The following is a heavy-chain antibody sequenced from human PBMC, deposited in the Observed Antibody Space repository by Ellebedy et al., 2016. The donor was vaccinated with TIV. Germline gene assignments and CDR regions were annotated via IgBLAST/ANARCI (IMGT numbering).Heavy chain of an antibody. CDR2: INGDGSRT. CDR3: TRDYRNAGVDP. Sequence: PGGSLRLSCEASGFRFSGYWMYWVRQGPGKGLLSVACINGDGSRTTYADSAKGRFTISRDNAKNTLYLEMNSLRVEDTALYYCTRDYRNAGVDPWGQGTLVTVSS. J-gene: IGHJ5*02. CDR1: GFRFSGYW. D-gene: IGHD1-26*01. V-gene: IGHV3-74*01.